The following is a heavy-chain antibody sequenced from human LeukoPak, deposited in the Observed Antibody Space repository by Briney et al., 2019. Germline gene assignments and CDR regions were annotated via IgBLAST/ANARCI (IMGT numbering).Heavy chain of an antibody. J-gene: IGHJ6*03. CDR3: AQGPNLRSWYFWSGYPLGYYYMDV. Sequence: PGGSLRLSCAASGFTFSSYAMSWVRQAQGKGLEWVSAISGSGGSKYYADSVKGRFTICRDNSKNTLYLQMNSLRAEDTAVYYCAQGPNLRSWYFWSGYPLGYYYMDVWGKGTTVTVSS. V-gene: IGHV3-23*01. D-gene: IGHD3-3*01. CDR1: GFTFSSYA. CDR2: ISGSGGSK.